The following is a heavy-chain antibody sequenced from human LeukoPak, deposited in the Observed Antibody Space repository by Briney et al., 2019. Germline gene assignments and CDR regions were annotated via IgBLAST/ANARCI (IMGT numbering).Heavy chain of an antibody. CDR2: INPNSGGT. V-gene: IGHV1-2*04. CDR3: ARTLTHDYGGYYFDY. D-gene: IGHD4-23*01. Sequence: ASVKVSCKASGYTFTGYYMHWVRQAPGQGLEWMGWINPNSGGTNYAQKFQGWVTMTRDTSISTAYMELSRLRSDDTAVYYCARTLTHDYGGYYFDYWGQGTLVTVSS. J-gene: IGHJ4*02. CDR1: GYTFTGYY.